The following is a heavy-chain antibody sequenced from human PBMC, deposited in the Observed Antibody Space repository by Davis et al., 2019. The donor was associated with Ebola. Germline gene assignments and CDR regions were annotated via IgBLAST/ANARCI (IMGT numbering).Heavy chain of an antibody. V-gene: IGHV6-1*01. CDR2: TYYKSKWYN. D-gene: IGHD5-18*01. Sequence: HSQTLSLTCAISGDSVSGNSGAWNWISQSPSRGLEWLGRTYYKSKWYNDYAVSVKSRITINPDTSNNQFSLQLTSVTPEETALYYCRRGWLRGGMDVGGEGTTVTV. CDR1: GDSVSGNSGA. J-gene: IGHJ6*02. CDR3: RRGWLRGGMDV.